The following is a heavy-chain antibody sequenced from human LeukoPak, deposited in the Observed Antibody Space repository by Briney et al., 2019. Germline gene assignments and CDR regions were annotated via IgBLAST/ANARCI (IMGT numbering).Heavy chain of an antibody. CDR1: GFTFSSYA. Sequence: GGSLRLSCAASGFTFSSYAMNWVRQAPGKGLEWISSINENDGGTFYPDSVKGRFTVSRDNSKNTLYLQMNSLRAEDTAVYYCAKQFVDIWGQGTLVIVSS. CDR2: INENDGGT. J-gene: IGHJ5*02. D-gene: IGHD3-10*01. CDR3: AKQFVDI. V-gene: IGHV3-23*01.